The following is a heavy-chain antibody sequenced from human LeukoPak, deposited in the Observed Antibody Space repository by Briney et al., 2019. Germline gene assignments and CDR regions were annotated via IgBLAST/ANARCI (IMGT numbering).Heavy chain of an antibody. Sequence: GGSLRLSCAASGFTFSSYAMSWVRQAPGKGLEWVSAISGSGGSTYYADSVKGRFTISRDNSKNTLYLQMNSLRAEDTAVYYCARARITIFGVESFFDYWGQGTLVTVSS. CDR1: GFTFSSYA. J-gene: IGHJ4*02. V-gene: IGHV3-23*01. CDR2: ISGSGGST. CDR3: ARARITIFGVESFFDY. D-gene: IGHD3-3*01.